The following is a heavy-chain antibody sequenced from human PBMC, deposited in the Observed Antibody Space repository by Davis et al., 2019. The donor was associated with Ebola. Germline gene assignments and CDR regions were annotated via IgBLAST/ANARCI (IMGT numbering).Heavy chain of an antibody. CDR3: VRDFWSDDPGY. Sequence: ASVTVSCKTSGYTFTSYGITWVRQAPGQGLEWMGWSSTSNGNTNYAQKLQGRVTMTTDTSTSTAYMELRSLRSDDTAMYYCVRDFWSDDPGYWRQGTLVTVSS. CDR2: SSTSNGNT. J-gene: IGHJ4*02. V-gene: IGHV1-18*01. CDR1: GYTFTSYG. D-gene: IGHD3-3*01.